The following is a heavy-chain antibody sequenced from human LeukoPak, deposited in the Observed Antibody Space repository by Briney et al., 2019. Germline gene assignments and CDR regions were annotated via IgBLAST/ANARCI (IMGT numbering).Heavy chain of an antibody. CDR2: INPSGGDT. Sequence: APVKVSCKASGYILSSYNMHWVRQAPGQGLEWLGIINPSGGDTKYAQKFQGRVTLTRDKSTSTVYMELSSLTSDDTAVYYCGRKFWAKDCSILYFTYGGKEPLVTVP. CDR1: GYILSSYN. CDR3: GRKFWAKDCSILYFTY. J-gene: IGHJ4*02. V-gene: IGHV1-46*01. D-gene: IGHD3-3*01.